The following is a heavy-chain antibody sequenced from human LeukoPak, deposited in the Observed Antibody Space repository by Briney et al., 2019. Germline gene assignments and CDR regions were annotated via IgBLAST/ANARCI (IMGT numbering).Heavy chain of an antibody. J-gene: IGHJ4*02. CDR2: IYPGDSDT. D-gene: IGHD3-10*02. V-gene: IGHV5-51*01. CDR1: GYGFTTYW. Sequence: GESLKISCKGSGYGFTTYWIGWVRQMPGKGLEWMGIIYPGDSDTRYSPSFQGQVTISADKSISTAYLQWSSLKASDTAMYYCARLLCSSLCGDIDYWGQGTLVTVSS. CDR3: ARLLCSSLCGDIDY.